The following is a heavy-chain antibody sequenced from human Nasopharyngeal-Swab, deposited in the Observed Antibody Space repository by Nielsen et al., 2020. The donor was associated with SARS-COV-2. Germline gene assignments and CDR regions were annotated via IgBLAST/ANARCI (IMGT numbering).Heavy chain of an antibody. CDR2: IYYSGST. J-gene: IGHJ6*02. CDR3: ARDLLYGDFYYYYGMDV. D-gene: IGHD4-17*01. V-gene: IGHV4-59*01. Sequence: SETLSRTCTVSGGSISSYYWSWIRQPPGKGLEWIGYIYYSGSTNYNPSLKSRVTISVDTSKNQFSLKLSSVTAADTAVYYCARDLLYGDFYYYYGMDVWGQGTTVTVSS. CDR1: GGSISSYY.